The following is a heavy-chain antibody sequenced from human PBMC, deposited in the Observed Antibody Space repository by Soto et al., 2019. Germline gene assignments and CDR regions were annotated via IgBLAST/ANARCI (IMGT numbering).Heavy chain of an antibody. CDR2: MNPNSGNT. V-gene: IGHV1-8*01. Sequence: QVQLVQSGAEVQKPGASGKVSCKASGYTFTRYDIHWVRQATGQGLEWMGWMNPNSGNTGYAQKFQGRVTMTRNTSISTAYMELSSLRSEDTAVYYCARERTGTTSMDVWGQGTTVTVSS. CDR3: ARERTGTTSMDV. J-gene: IGHJ6*02. CDR1: GYTFTRYD. D-gene: IGHD1-1*01.